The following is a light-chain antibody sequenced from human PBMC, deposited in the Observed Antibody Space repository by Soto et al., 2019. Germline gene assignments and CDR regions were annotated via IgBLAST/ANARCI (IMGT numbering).Light chain of an antibody. Sequence: EIVLTQSPGTLSLSPGERATLSCRASQSVSSSYLAWYHQKPRQAPRLLIYGASSRATGVPDRFSGSGSGTDFTLTISRLEPEDFAVYYCQQYSSSPYTFGQGTRLDIK. J-gene: IGKJ2*01. CDR1: QSVSSSY. CDR2: GAS. CDR3: QQYSSSPYT. V-gene: IGKV3-20*01.